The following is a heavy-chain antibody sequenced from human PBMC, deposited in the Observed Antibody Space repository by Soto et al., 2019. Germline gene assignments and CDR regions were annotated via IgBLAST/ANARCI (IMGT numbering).Heavy chain of an antibody. Sequence: GASVKVSCKTSGGTFGGYAISWVRQAPGQGLEWMGGIIPIFSTPNYAQKFQGRVTITADESTSTAYMELSSLRSEDTAVYYCARPIQYYFDTSAQSAWFDPWGQGTLVTVSS. D-gene: IGHD3-22*01. CDR2: IIPIFSTP. CDR1: GGTFGGYA. V-gene: IGHV1-69*13. CDR3: ARPIQYYFDTSAQSAWFDP. J-gene: IGHJ5*02.